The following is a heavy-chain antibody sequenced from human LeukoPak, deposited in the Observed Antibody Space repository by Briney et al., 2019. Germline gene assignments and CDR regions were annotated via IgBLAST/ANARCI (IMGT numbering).Heavy chain of an antibody. D-gene: IGHD2-21*02. Sequence: GGSLRLSCAASGFTFSSNAMHWVRQAPGKGLEWVAVISYDGSNKYYADSVKGRFTISRDNSKNTLYLQMNSLRAEDTAVYYCARDVWDIVVVTASWGSRYFDYWGQGTLVTVSS. CDR2: ISYDGSNK. V-gene: IGHV3-30*04. CDR1: GFTFSSNA. J-gene: IGHJ4*02. CDR3: ARDVWDIVVVTASWGSRYFDY.